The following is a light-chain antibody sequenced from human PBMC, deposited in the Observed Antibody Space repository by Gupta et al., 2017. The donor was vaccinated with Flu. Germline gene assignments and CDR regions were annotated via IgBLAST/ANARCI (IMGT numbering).Light chain of an antibody. CDR3: CSYTSSVTRV. V-gene: IGLV2-14*03. Sequence: QSALTQPVSVSGSPGQSITISCTGTSSDVGGYNYVSWYQQHPGKAPQLITYEVGNRPSGISHRFSGSKSANTASLTISGLQAEDEADYHCCSYTSSVTRVCGTGTKVTVL. J-gene: IGLJ1*01. CDR2: EVG. CDR1: SSDVGGYNY.